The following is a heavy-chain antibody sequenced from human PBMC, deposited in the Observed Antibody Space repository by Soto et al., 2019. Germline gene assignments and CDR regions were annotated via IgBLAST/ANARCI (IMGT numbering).Heavy chain of an antibody. J-gene: IGHJ5*02. D-gene: IGHD1-26*01. V-gene: IGHV4-4*02. CDR1: GGSISSSNW. CDR2: IYHSGST. CDR3: ARGRVGATRLDGNWSGRKVWFDP. Sequence: SETLSLTCAVSGGSISSSNWWSWVRQPPGKGLEWIREIYHSGSTNYNPSLKSRVTISVDKSKNQFSLKLSSVTAADTAVYYCARGRVGATRLDGNWSGRKVWFDPWGQGTLVTVSS.